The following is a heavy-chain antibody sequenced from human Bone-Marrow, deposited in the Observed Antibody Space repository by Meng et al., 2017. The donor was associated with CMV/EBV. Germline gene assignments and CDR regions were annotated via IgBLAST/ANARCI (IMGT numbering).Heavy chain of an antibody. Sequence: GESLKISCTASGFTFSEYWMSWVRQAPGKGLEWVANIRQDGSEKNYVDSARGRFTISRDNAKNSLYLQMNTLRAEDTALYYCGREGPSETRVRPLFSWGQGTLVTVSS. D-gene: IGHD3-10*01. CDR1: GFTFSEYW. V-gene: IGHV3-7*01. CDR3: GREGPSETRVRPLFS. J-gene: IGHJ5*02. CDR2: IRQDGSEK.